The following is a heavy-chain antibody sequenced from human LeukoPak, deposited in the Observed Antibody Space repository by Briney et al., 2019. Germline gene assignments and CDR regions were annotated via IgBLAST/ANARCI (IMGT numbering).Heavy chain of an antibody. CDR1: GGSFSGYY. J-gene: IGHJ6*03. V-gene: IGHV4-34*01. Sequence: SETLSLTCAVYGGSFSGYYWSWIRQPPGKGLEWIGEINHSGSTNYNPSLKSRVTISVDTSKNQFSLKLSSVTAADTAVYYCARNDIVVVPAAMRYYYYMDVWAKGPRSPSP. D-gene: IGHD2-2*01. CDR3: ARNDIVVVPAAMRYYYYMDV. CDR2: INHSGST.